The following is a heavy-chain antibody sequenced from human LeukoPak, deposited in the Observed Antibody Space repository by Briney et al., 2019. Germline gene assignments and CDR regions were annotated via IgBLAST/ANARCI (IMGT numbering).Heavy chain of an antibody. D-gene: IGHD3-22*01. CDR2: SYYSGRT. J-gene: IGHJ6*02. CDR1: GGSVTSGDYY. CDR3: ARAKYDSSGYRVPGVMDV. V-gene: IGHV4-30-4*01. Sequence: PSQTLSLTCTVSGGSVTSGDYYWSWIRQPPGKGPEWIGYSYYSGRTHYNPSLKSRVSISVDVSKNLFPLKLSSVTAADTAVYYCARAKYDSSGYRVPGVMDVWGQGTTVTVSS.